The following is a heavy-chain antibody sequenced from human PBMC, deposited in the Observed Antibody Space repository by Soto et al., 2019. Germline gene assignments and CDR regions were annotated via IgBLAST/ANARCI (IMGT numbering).Heavy chain of an antibody. J-gene: IGHJ4*02. CDR2: ISSSSTI. CDR3: ERERGSGWTFDY. D-gene: IGHD6-19*01. Sequence: EVQLVESGGDLVQPGGSLRLSCAASGFTFSTYSMNWVRQAPGKGLEWVSSISSSSTIYYADSVKGRFTISRDNVQNSLYLQMHSLRDEDTAVYYCERERGSGWTFDYWGQGTLVTVSS. V-gene: IGHV3-48*02. CDR1: GFTFSTYS.